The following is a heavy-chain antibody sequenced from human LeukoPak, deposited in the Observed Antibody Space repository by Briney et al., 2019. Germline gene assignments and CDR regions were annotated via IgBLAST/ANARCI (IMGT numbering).Heavy chain of an antibody. V-gene: IGHV3-23*01. J-gene: IGHJ4*02. CDR1: GFTFKSCA. D-gene: IGHD6-6*01. CDR3: AKGTEYSSASGNYFDY. CDR2: ISGSWGST. Sequence: PGGSLRLFCAASGFTFKSCAMSWVRQAPGKGLEGVSAISGSWGSTYYADSVKGRFTISRDNSKNTLYLQMNRLRAEDTAVYDCAKGTEYSSASGNYFDYWGQGTLVTVSS.